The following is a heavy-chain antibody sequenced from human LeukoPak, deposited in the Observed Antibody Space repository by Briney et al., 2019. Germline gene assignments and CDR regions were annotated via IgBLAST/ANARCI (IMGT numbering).Heavy chain of an antibody. Sequence: GESLKISCKGSGYSFTSYWIGWVRQMPEKGLEWMGIIYPGDSDTRYSPSFQGQVTISADKSISTAYLQWSSLKASDTAMYYCARHDSGYCSSTSCYYYYMDVWGKGTTVTVSS. D-gene: IGHD2-2*01. CDR3: ARHDSGYCSSTSCYYYYMDV. J-gene: IGHJ6*03. CDR1: GYSFTSYW. CDR2: IYPGDSDT. V-gene: IGHV5-51*01.